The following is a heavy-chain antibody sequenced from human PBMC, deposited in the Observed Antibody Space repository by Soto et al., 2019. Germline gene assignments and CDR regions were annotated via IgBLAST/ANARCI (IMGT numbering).Heavy chain of an antibody. V-gene: IGHV4-31*02. CDR2: IYSSGAT. D-gene: IGHD2-15*01. J-gene: IGHJ5*02. Sequence: SETLSLSCSVSGASVSSGGYFWTWIRQLPGKGLEWIGDIYSSGATHYNPSLQSRLSMSLDTCRNQFSLKLTSMPFADTALYYCSVHRATPRLALSNCFGPWGQGSLVTVSS. CDR3: SVHRATPRLALSNCFGP. CDR1: GASVSSGGYF.